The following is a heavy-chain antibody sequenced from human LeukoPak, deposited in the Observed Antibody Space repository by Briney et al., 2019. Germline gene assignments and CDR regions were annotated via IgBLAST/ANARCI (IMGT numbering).Heavy chain of an antibody. J-gene: IGHJ4*02. D-gene: IGHD2-2*01. CDR3: ARDLSEYQLLFGFDY. CDR1: GFTFSSYA. Sequence: GRSLRLSCAASGFTFSSYAMHWVRQAPGKGLEWVAVISYDGSNKYYADSVKGRFTISRDNSKNTLYLQMNSLRAEDTAVYYCARDLSEYQLLFGFDYWGQGTLVTVSS. V-gene: IGHV3-30-3*01. CDR2: ISYDGSNK.